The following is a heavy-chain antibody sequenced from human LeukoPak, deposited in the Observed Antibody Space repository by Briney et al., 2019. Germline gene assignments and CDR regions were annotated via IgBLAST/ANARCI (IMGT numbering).Heavy chain of an antibody. CDR1: GYTFTDYY. CDR3: ARGYYDSSGYYSIDY. D-gene: IGHD3-22*01. J-gene: IGHJ4*02. V-gene: IGHV1-2*06. Sequence: ASVKVSCKSSGYTFTDYYMHWVRQAPGQGLEWMGRINPNSGGTNYAQMLQGRVTMTRDTSISTAYMELSRLRSDDTAVYYCARGYYDSSGYYSIDYWGQGTLVTVSS. CDR2: INPNSGGT.